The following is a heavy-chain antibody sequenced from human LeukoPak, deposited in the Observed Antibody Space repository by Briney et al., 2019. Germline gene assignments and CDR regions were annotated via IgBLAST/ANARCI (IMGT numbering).Heavy chain of an antibody. D-gene: IGHD6-19*01. V-gene: IGHV3-53*01. CDR1: GFTFSSNY. J-gene: IGHJ4*02. CDR3: ASWPGGWYGEDS. CDR2: IYGGGST. Sequence: GGSLRLSCAASGFTFSSNYMSWVRQAPGKGLEWVSVIYGGGSTYYADSVKGRFTISRDTSKSTLNLQMNSLRAEDTAVYYCASWPGGWYGEDSWGQGTLVTVSS.